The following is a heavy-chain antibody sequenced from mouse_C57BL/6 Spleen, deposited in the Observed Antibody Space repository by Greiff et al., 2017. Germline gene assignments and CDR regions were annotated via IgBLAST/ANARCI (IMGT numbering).Heavy chain of an antibody. CDR1: GFTFSSYA. Sequence: EVKLMESGGGLVKPGGSLKLSCAASGFTFSSYAMSWVRQTPDKRLEWVATISDGGSYTYYPDNVKGRFTISRDNAKNNLYLQMSHLKSEDTAMYYCTSNSNSGFAYWGQGTLVTVSA. V-gene: IGHV5-4*03. J-gene: IGHJ3*01. CDR2: ISDGGSYT. CDR3: TSNSNSGFAY. D-gene: IGHD2-5*01.